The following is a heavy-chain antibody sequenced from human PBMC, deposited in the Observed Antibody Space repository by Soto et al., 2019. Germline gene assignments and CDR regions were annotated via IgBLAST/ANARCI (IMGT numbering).Heavy chain of an antibody. CDR3: AVIAAAGGYYGMDV. D-gene: IGHD6-13*01. Sequence: QVQLVQSGAEVKKPGASVKVSCKASGYTFTSYDINWVRQATGQGLEWMGWMNPNSGNTGYAQKFQGRVTMTRNTSMSTAYMELSSLRSEDTAVYYCAVIAAAGGYYGMDVWGQGTTVTVSS. V-gene: IGHV1-8*01. CDR1: GYTFTSYD. J-gene: IGHJ6*02. CDR2: MNPNSGNT.